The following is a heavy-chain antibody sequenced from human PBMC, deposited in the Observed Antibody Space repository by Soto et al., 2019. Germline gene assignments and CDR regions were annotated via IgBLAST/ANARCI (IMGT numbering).Heavy chain of an antibody. J-gene: IGHJ5*02. Sequence: QVQLQESGPGLVKPSETLSLTCTVSGGSISSYYWRWIRQPPGQGLEWIGYIYYSGSTNYNPSLKGRLTIPVDTSNNQFARTLSSVTAADTAVYYCARAPDDDYSFDPWGQGTLVTVSS. CDR2: IYYSGST. CDR1: GGSISSYY. D-gene: IGHD4-17*01. V-gene: IGHV4-59*08. CDR3: ARAPDDDYSFDP.